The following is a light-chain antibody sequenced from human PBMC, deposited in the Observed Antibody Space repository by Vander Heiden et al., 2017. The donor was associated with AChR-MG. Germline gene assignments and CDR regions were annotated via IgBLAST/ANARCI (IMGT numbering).Light chain of an antibody. J-gene: IGLJ2*01. Sequence: QSALTQPASVSGSPGQSITISCTGTSSDVGGYNYVSWYQQYPGKAPELMIYEVNNRPSGVSNRFSGSKSGNTASLTISGLQAEDEADYYCSSYTSSGTLVVFGGGTKLTVI. CDR1: SSDVGGYNY. V-gene: IGLV2-14*01. CDR2: EVN. CDR3: SSYTSSGTLVV.